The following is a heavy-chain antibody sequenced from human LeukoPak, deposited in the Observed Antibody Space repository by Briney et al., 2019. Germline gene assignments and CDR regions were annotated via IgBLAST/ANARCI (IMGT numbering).Heavy chain of an antibody. CDR1: GFTFSSYS. Sequence: GGSLRLSCAASGFTFSSYSMNWVRQAPGKGLEWVSYISSSSSTIYYADSVKGRFTISRDNAKNSLYLQMNSLRAEDAAVYYCARASYYYDSSEDFDYWGQGTLVTVSS. V-gene: IGHV3-48*01. CDR3: ARASYYYDSSEDFDY. CDR2: ISSSSSTI. D-gene: IGHD3-22*01. J-gene: IGHJ4*02.